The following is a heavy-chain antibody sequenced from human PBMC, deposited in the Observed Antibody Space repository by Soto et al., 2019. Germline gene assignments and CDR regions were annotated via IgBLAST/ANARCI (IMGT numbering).Heavy chain of an antibody. CDR3: ARSVEYSSSSAALDI. Sequence: GASVKVSCKASGYTFTSYGISWVRQAPGQGLEWMGWISAYNGNTNYAQKLQGRVTMTTDTSTSTAYMELRSLRSDDTAVYYCARSVEYSSSSAALDIWGQGTMVTVSS. D-gene: IGHD6-6*01. CDR1: GYTFTSYG. J-gene: IGHJ3*02. CDR2: ISAYNGNT. V-gene: IGHV1-18*01.